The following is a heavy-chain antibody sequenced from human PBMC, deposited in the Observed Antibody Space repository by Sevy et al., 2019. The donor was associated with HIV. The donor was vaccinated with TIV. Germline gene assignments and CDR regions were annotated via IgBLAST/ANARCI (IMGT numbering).Heavy chain of an antibody. Sequence: SETLSLTCTVSGGSISSSSYYWGWIRQPPGKGLEWLGSIYYSGSTYYNPSLKSRVTISVDTSKNQFSLKLSSVTAADTAVYYCARWVRGVIAYFDYWGQGTLVTVSS. J-gene: IGHJ4*02. D-gene: IGHD3-10*01. CDR3: ARWVRGVIAYFDY. CDR1: GGSISSSSYY. V-gene: IGHV4-39*01. CDR2: IYYSGST.